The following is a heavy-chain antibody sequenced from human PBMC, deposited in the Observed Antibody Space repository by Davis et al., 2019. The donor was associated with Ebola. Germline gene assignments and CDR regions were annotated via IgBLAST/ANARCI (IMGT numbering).Heavy chain of an antibody. V-gene: IGHV3-21*01. J-gene: IGHJ4*02. Sequence: PGGSLRLSCTASGFTFSDYYMSWVRQAPGKGLEWVSSISSSSSYIYYADSVKGRFTISRDNAKNSLYLQMNSLRAEDTAVYYCARALGRQLVWVFQEIDYWGQGTLVTVSS. D-gene: IGHD6-6*01. CDR1: GFTFSDYY. CDR3: ARALGRQLVWVFQEIDY. CDR2: ISSSSSYI.